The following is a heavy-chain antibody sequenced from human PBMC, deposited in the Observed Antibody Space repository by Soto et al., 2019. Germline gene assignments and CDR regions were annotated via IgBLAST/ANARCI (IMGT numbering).Heavy chain of an antibody. CDR2: IYYSGST. J-gene: IGHJ4*02. CDR3: ARRYGSCFDY. D-gene: IGHD3-10*01. CDR1: GGSISSYY. V-gene: IGHV4-59*08. Sequence: QVQLQESGPGLVKPSETLSLTCTVSGGSISSYYWSWIRQPPGKGLEWIGYIYYSGSTNYNPSLKGRFTISVDTSKNQFSLKLGSVTAADTAVYYCARRYGSCFDYWGQGPRVTVSS.